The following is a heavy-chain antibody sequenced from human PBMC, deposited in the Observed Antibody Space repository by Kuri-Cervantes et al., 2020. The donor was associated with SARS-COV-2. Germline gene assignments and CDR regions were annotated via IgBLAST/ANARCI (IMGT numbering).Heavy chain of an antibody. D-gene: IGHD1-1*01. CDR2: IKQDGSEK. J-gene: IGHJ4*02. CDR1: GFTFSTSA. V-gene: IGHV3-7*01. Sequence: GESLKISCTVSGFTFSTSAMSWVRQTPGKGLEWVANIKQDGSEKYYVDSVKGRFTISRDNAKNSLYLQMNSLRAEDTAVYYCVRDGDHWNFDYWGQGTLVTVSS. CDR3: VRDGDHWNFDY.